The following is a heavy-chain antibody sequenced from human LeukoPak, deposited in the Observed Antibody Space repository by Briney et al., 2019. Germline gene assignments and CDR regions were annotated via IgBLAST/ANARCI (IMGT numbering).Heavy chain of an antibody. V-gene: IGHV1-8*01. CDR3: ATRGYCSSTSCYRFDY. J-gene: IGHJ4*02. D-gene: IGHD2-2*02. CDR2: MNPNSGNT. Sequence: ASVKVSCKASGYTFISYDINWVRQATGQGLEWMGWMNPNSGNTGYAQKFQGRVTMTRNTSISTAYMELSSLRSEDTAVYYCATRGYCSSTSCYRFDYWGQGTLVTVSS. CDR1: GYTFISYD.